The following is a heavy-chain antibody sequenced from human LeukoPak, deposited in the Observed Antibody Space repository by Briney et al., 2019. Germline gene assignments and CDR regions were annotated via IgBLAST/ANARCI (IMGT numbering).Heavy chain of an antibody. Sequence: SETLSLTCTVSGGSISSGYYWGWIRQPPGKGLEWIGSIYHSGSTYYNPSLKSRVTISVDTSKNQFSLKLSSVTAADTAVYYCARDSGYYMDVWGKGTTVTVSS. D-gene: IGHD1-26*01. V-gene: IGHV4-38-2*02. J-gene: IGHJ6*03. CDR3: ARDSGYYMDV. CDR1: GGSISSGYY. CDR2: IYHSGST.